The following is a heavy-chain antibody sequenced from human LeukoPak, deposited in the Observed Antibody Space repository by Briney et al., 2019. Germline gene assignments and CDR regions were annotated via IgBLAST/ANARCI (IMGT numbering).Heavy chain of an antibody. CDR1: GYTFTGYY. V-gene: IGHV1-2*02. Sequence: ASVKVSCKASGYTFTGYYMHWVRQAPGQGLEWMGWINPNSGGTNYAQKFQGRVTMTRDTSISTAYMELSRLRSDDTAVYYCARLKYYYDSSGYYPDDAFDIWGQGTMVTVSS. D-gene: IGHD3-22*01. CDR3: ARLKYYYDSSGYYPDDAFDI. CDR2: INPNSGGT. J-gene: IGHJ3*02.